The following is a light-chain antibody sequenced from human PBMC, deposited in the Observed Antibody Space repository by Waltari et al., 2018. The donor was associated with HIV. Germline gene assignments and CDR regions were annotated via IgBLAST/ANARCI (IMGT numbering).Light chain of an antibody. CDR3: SSYAGSNNLV. V-gene: IGLV2-8*01. J-gene: IGLJ2*01. CDR2: EVS. CDR1: SSDVGGYNY. Sequence: QSALTQPPSASGSPGQSVTISCTGTSSDVGGYNYVSWYQQHPGKAPKPLIYEVSKRPSGAPERFSVSKAGTTAPLTDSGLQAEDEADYYCSSYAGSNNLVFGGGTKLTVL.